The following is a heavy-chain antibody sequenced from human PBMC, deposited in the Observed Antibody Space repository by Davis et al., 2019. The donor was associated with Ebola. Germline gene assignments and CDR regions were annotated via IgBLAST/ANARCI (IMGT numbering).Heavy chain of an antibody. CDR2: IYYSGST. V-gene: IGHV4-59*01. CDR3: ASRNSGFAFDI. Sequence: PSETLSLTCTVSGGSISSYYWSWIRQPPGKGLEWIGYIYYSGSTNYKPSLKSRVTISVDTSKNQFSLKLSSVTAADTAVYYCASRNSGFAFDIWGQGTMVTVSS. D-gene: IGHD3-22*01. J-gene: IGHJ3*02. CDR1: GGSISSYY.